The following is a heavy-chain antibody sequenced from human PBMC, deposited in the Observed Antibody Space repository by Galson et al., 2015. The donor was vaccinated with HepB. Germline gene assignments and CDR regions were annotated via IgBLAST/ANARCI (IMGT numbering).Heavy chain of an antibody. CDR3: ARGFDCTTTFCYSRFFHYGMDV. CDR2: ISGNGGST. Sequence: SLRLSCAASGFTFSYYAMHWVRQAPGKGLEHVPTISGNGGSTYYANSVKGRFTITRDNSKNTLYLQVGSLRAEDMAVYYCARGFDCTTTFCYSRFFHYGMDVWGQGTTVIVSS. J-gene: IGHJ6*02. V-gene: IGHV3-64*01. D-gene: IGHD2-2*01. CDR1: GFTFSYYA.